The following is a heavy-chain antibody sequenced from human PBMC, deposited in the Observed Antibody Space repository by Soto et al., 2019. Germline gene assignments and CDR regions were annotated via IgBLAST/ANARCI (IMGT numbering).Heavy chain of an antibody. V-gene: IGHV1-8*01. CDR3: ARGSVVPSAMTYYYYYMDV. CDR1: GYTFTSYD. J-gene: IGHJ6*03. D-gene: IGHD2-2*01. CDR2: MNPNSGNT. Sequence: QVQLKQSGAEVKKPGASVKVSCKASGYTFTSYDINWVRQATGQGLEWMGWMNPNSGNTGYAQKFQGRVTMTRNTSLSTAYMELSSLRSEDTAVYYCARGSVVPSAMTYYYYYMDVWGKGTTVTVSS.